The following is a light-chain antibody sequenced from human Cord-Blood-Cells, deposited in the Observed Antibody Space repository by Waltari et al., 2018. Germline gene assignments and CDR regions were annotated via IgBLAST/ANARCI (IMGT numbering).Light chain of an antibody. CDR1: SSDVGSYNL. CDR2: EGS. J-gene: IGLJ3*02. Sequence: QSALTQPASVSGSPGQSITISCTGTSSDVGSYNLVSWYQQHPGKAPKLMIYEGSKRPSGGSNPFSGSQSGNTASLTNSGLQAEDEADYYCCSYAGSSTWVFGGGTKLTVL. CDR3: CSYAGSSTWV. V-gene: IGLV2-23*01.